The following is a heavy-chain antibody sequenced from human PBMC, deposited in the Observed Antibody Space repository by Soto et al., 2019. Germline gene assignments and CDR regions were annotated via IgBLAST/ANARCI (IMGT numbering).Heavy chain of an antibody. J-gene: IGHJ5*02. CDR2: IYHSGST. V-gene: IGHV4-30-2*01. Sequence: SETLSLTCAVSGGSISSGGYSWSWIRQPPGKGLAWIGYIYHSGSTYYNPSLKSRVTISVDRSKNQFSLKLSSVTAADTAVYYCARGRHCSGGSCYSRWFDPWGQGTLVTVSS. CDR3: ARGRHCSGGSCYSRWFDP. D-gene: IGHD2-15*01. CDR1: GGSISSGGYS.